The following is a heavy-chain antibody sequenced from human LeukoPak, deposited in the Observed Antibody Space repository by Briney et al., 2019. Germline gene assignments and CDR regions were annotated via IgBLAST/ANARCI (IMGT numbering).Heavy chain of an antibody. CDR3: AKDIDYYDSSGSYDY. CDR2: ISWNSGSI. V-gene: IGHV3-9*01. Sequence: GGSLRLSCAASGFTFSSYAMHWVRQAPGKGLEWVSGISWNSGSIGYADSVKGRFTISRDNAKNSLYLQMNSLRAEDTALYYCAKDIDYYDSSGSYDYWGQGTLVTVSS. J-gene: IGHJ4*02. D-gene: IGHD3-22*01. CDR1: GFTFSSYA.